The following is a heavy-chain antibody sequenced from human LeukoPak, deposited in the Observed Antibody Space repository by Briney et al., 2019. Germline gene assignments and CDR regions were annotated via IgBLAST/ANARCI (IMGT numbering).Heavy chain of an antibody. Sequence: GGSLRLSCAASGFTVSSNYMTWVRQAPGKGLEWVSIIYDNGNTYYADSVKGRFTVTRDNFRNTVSLEMNSLRVDDTAVYHCVSHSNTLTGYSFDYWGQGTLVTVSS. J-gene: IGHJ4*02. CDR3: VSHSNTLTGYSFDY. CDR2: IYDNGNT. D-gene: IGHD3-9*01. CDR1: GFTVSSNY. V-gene: IGHV3-53*01.